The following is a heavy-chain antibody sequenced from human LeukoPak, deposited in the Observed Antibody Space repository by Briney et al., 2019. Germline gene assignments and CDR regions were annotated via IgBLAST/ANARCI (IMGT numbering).Heavy chain of an antibody. J-gene: IGHJ4*02. CDR2: IYTSGST. V-gene: IGHV4-4*08. CDR3: ARGYYDSSGYFRGYDFDY. D-gene: IGHD3-22*01. Sequence: SETLSLTCTVSGGSISSYYWSWIRQPPGKGLEWIGRIYTSGSTNYNPSLKSRVTISVDTSKNQFSLKLSSLTAADTAVYDWARGYYDSSGYFRGYDFDYWGQGTLVTVSS. CDR1: GGSISSYY.